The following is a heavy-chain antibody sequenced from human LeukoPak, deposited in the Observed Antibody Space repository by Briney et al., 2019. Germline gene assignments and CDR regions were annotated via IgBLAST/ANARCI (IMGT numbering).Heavy chain of an antibody. D-gene: IGHD6-19*01. J-gene: IGHJ5*02. V-gene: IGHV1-2*02. CDR1: GYTFTGYY. Sequence: GASVTVSLKSSGYTFTGYYMHWVRQAPGQGLEWMGWINPNSGGTNYAQKFQGRVTMTRDTSISTAYMELSRLRSDDTAVYYCARSPWAAVAVSFWFDPWGQGTLVTVSS. CDR2: INPNSGGT. CDR3: ARSPWAAVAVSFWFDP.